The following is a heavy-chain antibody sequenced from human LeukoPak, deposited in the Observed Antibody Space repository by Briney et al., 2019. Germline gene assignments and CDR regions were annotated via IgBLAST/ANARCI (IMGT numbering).Heavy chain of an antibody. CDR1: GGTFSSYT. D-gene: IGHD6-13*01. Sequence: SVKVSCKASGGTFSSYTISWVRQAPGQGLEWMGGIIPIFGTANYAQEFQGRVTITADESTSTAYMELSSLRSEDTAVYYCARDGYSSSWNHFDYWGQGTLVTVSS. CDR2: IIPIFGTA. V-gene: IGHV1-69*13. CDR3: ARDGYSSSWNHFDY. J-gene: IGHJ4*02.